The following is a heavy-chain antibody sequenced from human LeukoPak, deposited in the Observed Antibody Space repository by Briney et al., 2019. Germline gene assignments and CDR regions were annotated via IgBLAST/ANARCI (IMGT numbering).Heavy chain of an antibody. D-gene: IGHD2-15*01. V-gene: IGHV4-39*01. CDR2: SYYGGSL. J-gene: IGHJ6*02. Sequence: SETLSLTCTVSGDSMSSSNHYWVWIRQPLGQGLEWIGSSYYGGSLYYNPSLTSRVTISLDTSKNQFSLRLSSVTAADTAVYHCARRSHCTGGSCYPVWGQGTTVTVSS. CDR1: GDSMSSSNHY. CDR3: ARRSHCTGGSCYPV.